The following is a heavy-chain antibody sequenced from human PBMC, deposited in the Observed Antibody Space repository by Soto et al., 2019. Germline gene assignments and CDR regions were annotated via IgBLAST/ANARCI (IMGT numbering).Heavy chain of an antibody. CDR2: IYSGGST. Sequence: GGSLRLSCAASGFTLRSSYKRWVRQAPGKGLEWVSVIYSGGSTYYADSVKGRFTISRDNSKNTLYLQMNSLRAEDTAVYYCARIPGSWKLWGQGTLVTVSS. D-gene: IGHD1-26*01. CDR3: ARIPGSWKL. CDR1: GFTLRSSY. J-gene: IGHJ4*02. V-gene: IGHV3-53*01.